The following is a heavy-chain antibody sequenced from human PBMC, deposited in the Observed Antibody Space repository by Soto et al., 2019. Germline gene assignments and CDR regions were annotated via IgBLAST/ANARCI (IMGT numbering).Heavy chain of an antibody. J-gene: IGHJ6*03. Sequence: PGGSLRLSCAASGFTFSSYSMNWVRQAPGKGLEWVSYISSSSSTIYYADSVKGRFTISRDNAKNSLYLQMNSLRAEDTAVYYCARNGDKKTVYAYYYYYMDVWGKGTTVTVSS. CDR1: GFTFSSYS. V-gene: IGHV3-48*01. D-gene: IGHD4-17*01. CDR2: ISSSSSTI. CDR3: ARNGDKKTVYAYYYYYMDV.